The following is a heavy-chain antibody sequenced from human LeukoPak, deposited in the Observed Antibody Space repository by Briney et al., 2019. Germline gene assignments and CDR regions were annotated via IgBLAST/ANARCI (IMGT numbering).Heavy chain of an antibody. D-gene: IGHD3-16*01. CDR2: IYSGGST. J-gene: IGHJ4*02. CDR1: GFPVRSNY. V-gene: IGHV3-66*01. Sequence: GGSLRLSCAASGFPVRSNYMSWVRQAPGKGLEWVSVIYSGGSTYYADSVKGRFTISRDNSKKTLYLQMNSLRAEDTAVYYCARDLTAYFDYWGQGTLVTVSS. CDR3: ARDLTAYFDY.